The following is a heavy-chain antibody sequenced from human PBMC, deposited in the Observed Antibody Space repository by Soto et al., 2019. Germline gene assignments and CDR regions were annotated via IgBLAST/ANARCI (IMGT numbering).Heavy chain of an antibody. CDR1: GFTFSRYG. D-gene: IGHD2-21*01. V-gene: IGHV3-30*18. J-gene: IGHJ5*02. CDR2: ISYDGSNK. CDR3: AKEFRDPS. Sequence: GGSLRLSCAASGFTFSRYGMHWVRQAPGKGLEWVAVISYDGSNKYYADSVKGRFTISRDNSKNTLYLQMNSLRAEDTAVYYCAKEFRDPSWGQGTLVTVSS.